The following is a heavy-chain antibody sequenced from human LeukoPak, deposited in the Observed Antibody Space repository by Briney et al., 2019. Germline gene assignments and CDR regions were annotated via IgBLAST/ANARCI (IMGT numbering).Heavy chain of an antibody. Sequence: SETLSLTCTVSGGSISSSSYYWGWIRQPPGKGLEWIGGIYYSGSTYYNPSLKSRVTISVDTSKNQFSLKLSSVTAADTAVYYCARHDCGGDCYMPYYFDYWGQGTLVTVSS. CDR3: ARHDCGGDCYMPYYFDY. D-gene: IGHD2-21*02. J-gene: IGHJ4*02. CDR2: IYYSGST. CDR1: GGSISSSSYY. V-gene: IGHV4-39*01.